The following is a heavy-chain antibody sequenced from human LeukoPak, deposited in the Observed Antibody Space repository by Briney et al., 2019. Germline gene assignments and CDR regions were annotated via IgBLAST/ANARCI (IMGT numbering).Heavy chain of an antibody. CDR3: ARAYSSSSGRDAFDS. J-gene: IGHJ3*02. V-gene: IGHV3-48*02. D-gene: IGHD6-6*01. CDR2: ISSSSSTI. CDR1: GFTFNSYN. Sequence: GGSLRLSCAASGFTFNSYNMNWVRQAPGKGLEWVSYISSSSSTIYYADSVKGRFTISRDSAKTSLFLQMDSLRDEDTAVYYCARAYSSSSGRDAFDSWGLGTLVTVSS.